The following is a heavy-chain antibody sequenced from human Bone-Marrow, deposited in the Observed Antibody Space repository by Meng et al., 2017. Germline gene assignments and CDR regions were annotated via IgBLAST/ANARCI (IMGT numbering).Heavy chain of an antibody. CDR2: ISAYNGNT. CDR1: GGTFSSYA. Sequence: ASVKVSCKASGGTFSSYAISWVRQAPGQGLEWMGWISAYNGNTNYAQKLQGRVTMTTDTSTSTAYMELRSLRSDDTAVYYCARDHEDIVVVPAARNNWFDPWGQGTLVTVSS. J-gene: IGHJ5*02. D-gene: IGHD2-2*01. V-gene: IGHV1-18*01. CDR3: ARDHEDIVVVPAARNNWFDP.